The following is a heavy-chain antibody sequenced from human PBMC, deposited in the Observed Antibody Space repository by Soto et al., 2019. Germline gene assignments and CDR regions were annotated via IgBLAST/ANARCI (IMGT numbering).Heavy chain of an antibody. Sequence: EVQLLESGGGLVQPGGSLRLSCAASGFTFSSYAMSLVRQAPGKWLEWVSAIRGSGGSTYYADSVKGRFTISRDNSKNTLYLQMNSLRAEDTAVYYCAKDYLWSLADTAMSDAFDIWGQGTMVTVSS. D-gene: IGHD5-18*01. CDR3: AKDYLWSLADTAMSDAFDI. CDR2: IRGSGGST. V-gene: IGHV3-23*01. J-gene: IGHJ3*02. CDR1: GFTFSSYA.